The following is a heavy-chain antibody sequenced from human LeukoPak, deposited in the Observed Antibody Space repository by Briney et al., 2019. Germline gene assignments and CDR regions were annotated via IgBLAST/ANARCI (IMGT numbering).Heavy chain of an antibody. Sequence: GGSLRLSCAASGFTFSSYSMNWVRQAPGKGLEWASSISSSSSYIYYADSVKGRFTISRDNAKNSLYLQMNSLRAEDTAVYYCARDSHSSGWHLLLDYWGQGTLVTVSS. CDR2: ISSSSSYI. J-gene: IGHJ4*02. D-gene: IGHD6-19*01. CDR3: ARDSHSSGWHLLLDY. V-gene: IGHV3-21*01. CDR1: GFTFSSYS.